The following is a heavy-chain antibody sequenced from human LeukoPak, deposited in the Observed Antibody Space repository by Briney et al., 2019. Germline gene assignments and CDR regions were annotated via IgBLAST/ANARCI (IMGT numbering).Heavy chain of an antibody. CDR3: ARQGSAPGSFDI. Sequence: SETLSLTCAVYGGSFSGYYWSWIRQPPGKGLEWIGEINHSGSTNYTPSLKSRVTISVDTSKNQFSLKLSSVTAADTAVYYCARQGSAPGSFDIWGQGTMVTVSS. CDR1: GGSFSGYY. J-gene: IGHJ3*02. V-gene: IGHV4-34*01. CDR2: INHSGST. D-gene: IGHD3-10*01.